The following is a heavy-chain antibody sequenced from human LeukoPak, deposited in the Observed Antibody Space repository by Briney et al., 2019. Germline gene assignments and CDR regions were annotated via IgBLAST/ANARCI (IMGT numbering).Heavy chain of an antibody. V-gene: IGHV3-48*04. Sequence: PGGSLRLSCAASGFTFSSYSMNWVRQAPGKGLEWVSFISSSSGSIYYADSVKGRITISRDNAKNSLYLQMNSLRAEDTAVYYCASSGSRFLEWSSYYFDYWGQGTLVTVSS. D-gene: IGHD3-3*01. CDR3: ASSGSRFLEWSSYYFDY. J-gene: IGHJ4*02. CDR1: GFTFSSYS. CDR2: ISSSSGSI.